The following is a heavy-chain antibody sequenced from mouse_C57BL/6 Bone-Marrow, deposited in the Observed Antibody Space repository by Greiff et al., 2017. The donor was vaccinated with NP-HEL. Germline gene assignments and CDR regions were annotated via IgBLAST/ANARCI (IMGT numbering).Heavy chain of an antibody. Sequence: QVQLQQPGAELVKPGASVKMSCKASGYTFTSYWITWVKQRPGQGLEWIGDIYPGSGSTNYNEKFKSKATLTVDTSSSTAYMQLSSLTSEDSAVYYCARPFITTVVATGNDWGKGTTLTVSS. J-gene: IGHJ2*01. V-gene: IGHV1-55*01. CDR2: IYPGSGST. CDR3: ARPFITTVVATGND. CDR1: GYTFTSYW. D-gene: IGHD1-1*01.